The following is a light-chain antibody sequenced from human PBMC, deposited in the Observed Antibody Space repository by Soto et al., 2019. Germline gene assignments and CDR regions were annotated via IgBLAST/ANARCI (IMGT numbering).Light chain of an antibody. CDR3: QSYDSSLSAV. V-gene: IGLV1-40*01. CDR2: GSS. Sequence: QSALTQPPSVSGAPGQRVTISCTGSSSNIGAGYDVHWYQQLPGTAPKLLIYGSSNRPSGVPDRFSGSKSGTSASLAITGLQAEDEADYYCQSYDSSLSAVFGTGTKVTVL. CDR1: SSNIGAGYD. J-gene: IGLJ1*01.